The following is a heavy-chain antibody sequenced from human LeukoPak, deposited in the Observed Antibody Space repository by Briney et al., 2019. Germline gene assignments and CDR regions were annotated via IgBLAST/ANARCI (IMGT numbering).Heavy chain of an antibody. CDR2: IYYSGST. D-gene: IGHD3-9*01. CDR3: ARTDPGEPYYDILTGYYFDY. CDR1: GGSISSSSYY. Sequence: SETLSLTCTVSGGSISSSSYYWGWIRQPPGKGLESIRSIYYSGSTYYNPSLKSRVTISVDTSKNQFSLKLSSVTAADTAVYYCARTDPGEPYYDILTGYYFDYWGQGTLVTVSS. V-gene: IGHV4-39*01. J-gene: IGHJ4*02.